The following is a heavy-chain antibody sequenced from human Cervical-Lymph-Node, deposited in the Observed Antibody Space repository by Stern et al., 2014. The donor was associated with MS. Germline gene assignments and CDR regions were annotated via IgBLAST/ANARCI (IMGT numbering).Heavy chain of an antibody. D-gene: IGHD4-17*01. CDR2: ISASGVST. V-gene: IGHV3-23*04. CDR1: GFTFSSYA. J-gene: IGHJ4*02. CDR3: VKGCRDYEDSFDS. Sequence: VQLVESGGGLVQPGGSLRLSCAASGFTFSSYALNWVRQAPGKGLEWVSSISASGVSTYYGDSVKGRFTSSRDNSKNTLYLQLNSLRDEDTAIYYCVKGCRDYEDSFDSWGQGTLVTVSS.